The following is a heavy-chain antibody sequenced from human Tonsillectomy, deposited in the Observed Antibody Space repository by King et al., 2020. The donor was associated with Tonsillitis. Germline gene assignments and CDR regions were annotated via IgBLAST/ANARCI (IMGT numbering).Heavy chain of an antibody. CDR1: GYSFTNYW. CDR2: IYPGDSDT. V-gene: IGHV5-51*01. D-gene: IGHD5-24*01. CDR3: ARHQAVATIHHWYFDL. Sequence: VQLVESGAEVKKPGESLKISCKGSGYSFTNYWIGWVRQMPGKGLEWMGIIYPGDSDTRYSPSFQGQGTLPADKSISTAYLQWSSLKASDTAMYYCARHQAVATIHHWYFDLWGRGTLVTVSS. J-gene: IGHJ2*01.